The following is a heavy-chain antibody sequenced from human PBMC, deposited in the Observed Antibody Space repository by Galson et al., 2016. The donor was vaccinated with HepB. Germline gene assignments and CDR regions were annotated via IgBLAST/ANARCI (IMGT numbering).Heavy chain of an antibody. CDR1: GFNFRSTS. CDR3: ARNYGGNAGGFDY. Sequence: SLRLSCAASGFNFRSTSMNWVRQAPGKGLEWVSSISSNSGSIQYADSVKGRLTISRDNAKNSLYLQMNRLRVEDTAVYYCARNYGGNAGGFDYWGQGTLVAVSS. J-gene: IGHJ4*02. CDR2: ISSNSGSI. V-gene: IGHV3-21*01. D-gene: IGHD4-23*01.